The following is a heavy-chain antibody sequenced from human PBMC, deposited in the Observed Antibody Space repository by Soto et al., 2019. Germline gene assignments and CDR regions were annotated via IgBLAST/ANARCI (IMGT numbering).Heavy chain of an antibody. CDR1: GDTFNSYA. Sequence: GASVKVSCKASGDTFNSYAISWVQQAPGQGLEWMGGIIPIFHTANYAQKFQARVTMTADESARTAYMELSGLRSEDTAVYYCARGGYCNTTCWLFSYYHHGMDVWGQGTTVTVSS. CDR2: IIPIFHTA. V-gene: IGHV1-69*13. D-gene: IGHD2-15*01. CDR3: ARGGYCNTTCWLFSYYHHGMDV. J-gene: IGHJ6*02.